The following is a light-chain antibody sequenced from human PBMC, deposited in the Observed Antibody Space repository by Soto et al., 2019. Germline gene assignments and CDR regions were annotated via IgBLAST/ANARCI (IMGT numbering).Light chain of an antibody. CDR3: QVWDSSSDPP. V-gene: IGLV3-21*02. J-gene: IGLJ2*01. CDR1: NIGSKS. Sequence: SYELTQPPSVSVAPGQTARITCGGNNIGSKSVHWYQQKPGKAPVLVVYDDSDRPSGIPERFSGSNSGNTATLTISRVEAGDEADYYCQVWDSSSDPPFGGGTKLTVL. CDR2: DDS.